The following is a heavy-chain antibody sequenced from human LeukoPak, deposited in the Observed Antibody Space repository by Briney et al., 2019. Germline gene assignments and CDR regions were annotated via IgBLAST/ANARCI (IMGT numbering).Heavy chain of an antibody. CDR1: GFTFSNYA. J-gene: IGHJ4*02. CDR3: ASIALSTVTTFDY. V-gene: IGHV3-30-3*01. Sequence: GGSLRLSCAASGFTFSNYAMHWVRQAPGKGLEWVAVISYDGSNKYYADSVKGRFTISRDNSENTLCLQMNSLRAEDTAVYYCASIALSTVTTFDYWGQGTLVTASS. CDR2: ISYDGSNK. D-gene: IGHD4-17*01.